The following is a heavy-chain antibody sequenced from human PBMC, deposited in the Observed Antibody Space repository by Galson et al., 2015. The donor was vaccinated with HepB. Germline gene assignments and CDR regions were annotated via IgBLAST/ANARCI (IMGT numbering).Heavy chain of an antibody. CDR2: ISGSGGGT. Sequence: SLRLSCAASGFSFSNYAMVWVRQAPGKGLEWVSIISGSGGGTYYADSVKGRFTIPRDNSKNTLYLQMISLRAEDTAVYYCAKGVCTTTTCYPIDYWGQGTLVTVSS. V-gene: IGHV3-23*01. CDR3: AKGVCTTTTCYPIDY. J-gene: IGHJ4*02. CDR1: GFSFSNYA. D-gene: IGHD2-2*01.